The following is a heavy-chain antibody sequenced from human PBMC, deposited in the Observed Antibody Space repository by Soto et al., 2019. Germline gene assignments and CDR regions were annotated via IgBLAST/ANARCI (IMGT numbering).Heavy chain of an antibody. CDR3: ARAAREAVFRGAFNY. CDR2: ISGYNANT. D-gene: IGHD2-15*01. J-gene: IGHJ4*02. V-gene: IGHV1-18*01. Sequence: QVQLVQSGAEVKKPGASVKVSCKASGYTFTSYGISWVRQAPGQGLEWMGWISGYNANTNYAQKLQARVTMTTDTSTNTAYMELRSLRSDDTAVYFCARAAREAVFRGAFNYWGQGTLVNVSS. CDR1: GYTFTSYG.